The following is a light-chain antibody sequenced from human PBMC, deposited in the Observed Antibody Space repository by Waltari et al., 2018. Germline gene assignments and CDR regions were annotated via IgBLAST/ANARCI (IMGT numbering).Light chain of an antibody. CDR3: SSYTSIIPPFL. V-gene: IGLV2-14*01. CDR2: DVS. Sequence: QSALTQPASVSGSPGQSITISCTRSSSDLGGYSFVSWYQQHPGKAPKLRIYDVSHRPSGVSNRLSGSKAGNTASLTISGLQPEDEADYYCSSYTSIIPPFLFGTGTKVTVL. CDR1: SSDLGGYSF. J-gene: IGLJ1*01.